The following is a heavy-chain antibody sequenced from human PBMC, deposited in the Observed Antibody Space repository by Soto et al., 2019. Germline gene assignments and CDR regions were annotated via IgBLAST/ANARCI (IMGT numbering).Heavy chain of an antibody. Sequence: ASVKVSCKVSGYTLTELSMHWVRQAPGKGLEWMGGFDPEDGETIYAQKFQGRVTMTEDTSTDTAYMELSRLRSEDTAVYYCATVGSGSCNWFDPWGQGTLVTVSS. V-gene: IGHV1-24*01. D-gene: IGHD1-26*01. CDR2: FDPEDGET. CDR3: ATVGSGSCNWFDP. CDR1: GYTLTELS. J-gene: IGHJ5*02.